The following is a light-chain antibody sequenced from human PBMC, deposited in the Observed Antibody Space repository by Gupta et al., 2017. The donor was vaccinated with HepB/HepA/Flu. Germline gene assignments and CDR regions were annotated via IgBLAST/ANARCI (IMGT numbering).Light chain of an antibody. CDR3: QQYYTTPRT. CDR2: WAS. Sequence: DIVMTQSPDSLAVSLGERATINCKSSQSVLYSSNNKNYLAWYQQKPGQPPKVLIHWASTRESGVPDRLSGSGSGTDFTLTISSLQAEDVAVYYCQQYYTTPRTFGQGTKVEIK. J-gene: IGKJ1*01. CDR1: QSVLYSSNNKNY. V-gene: IGKV4-1*01.